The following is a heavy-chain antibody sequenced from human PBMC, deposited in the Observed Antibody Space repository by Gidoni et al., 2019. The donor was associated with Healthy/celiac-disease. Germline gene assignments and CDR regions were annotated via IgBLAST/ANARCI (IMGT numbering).Heavy chain of an antibody. V-gene: IGHV1-69*04. CDR1: GGTFRSYA. J-gene: IGHJ3*02. CDR2: ISPILVIA. CDR3: ASGGYSGYDPGAFDI. Sequence: QVQLVQSGAEVKKPGSSVKVSCKASGGTFRSYAIIWVRQAPGQGLEWMGRISPILVIANYAQKFQGRVTITADKSTSTAYMELSSLRSEDTAVYYCASGGYSGYDPGAFDIWGQGTMVTVSS. D-gene: IGHD5-12*01.